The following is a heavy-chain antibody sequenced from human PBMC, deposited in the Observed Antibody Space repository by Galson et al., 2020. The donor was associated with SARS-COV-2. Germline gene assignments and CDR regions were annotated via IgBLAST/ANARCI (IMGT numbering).Heavy chain of an antibody. J-gene: IGHJ4*02. CDR2: ITSSSTT. CDR1: GFTFSSSN. Sequence: GESLKISCAASGFTFSSSNMNWVRQAPGQGLEWVSFITSSSTTYYADSVKGRFTISRDNAKNSLYLQRSGLRDDDTALYYCSRGLSSSWPFSDFWGQGALVTVSS. D-gene: IGHD6-13*01. V-gene: IGHV3-48*02. CDR3: SRGLSSSWPFSDF.